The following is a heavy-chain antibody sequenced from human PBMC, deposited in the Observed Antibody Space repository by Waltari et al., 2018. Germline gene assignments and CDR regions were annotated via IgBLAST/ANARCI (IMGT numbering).Heavy chain of an antibody. CDR3: ARGRWVAYNLIYFDY. D-gene: IGHD1-1*01. J-gene: IGHJ4*02. CDR2: IYTSGST. Sequence: QVQLQESGPGLVKPSETLSLTCTVSGGSISTYYWSWIRQPPGKGLEWIGYIYTSGSTTYNPSLKSRVTISVDTSKNQFSPKLTSVAAADTAVYYCARGRWVAYNLIYFDYWGQGALVTVSS. V-gene: IGHV4-4*09. CDR1: GGSISTYY.